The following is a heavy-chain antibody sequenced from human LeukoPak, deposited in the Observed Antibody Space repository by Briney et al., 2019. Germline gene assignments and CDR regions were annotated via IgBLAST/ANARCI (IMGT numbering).Heavy chain of an antibody. Sequence: ASVKVSCKASGYTFTNYGINWVRLATGQGLEWMGWMNPNSGNTGYAQKFQGRVTMTRNTSVSTAYMDLSSLRSEDTAVYYCARGSSGDYSVSGSAWFDPWGQGTLVTVSS. CDR1: GYTFTNYG. V-gene: IGHV1-8*01. J-gene: IGHJ5*02. CDR3: ARGSSGDYSVSGSAWFDP. D-gene: IGHD3-10*01. CDR2: MNPNSGNT.